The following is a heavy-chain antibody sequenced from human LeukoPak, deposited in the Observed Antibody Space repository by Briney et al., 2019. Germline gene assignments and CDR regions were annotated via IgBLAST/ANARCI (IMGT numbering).Heavy chain of an antibody. CDR1: GFTFSSYA. V-gene: IGHV3-64*01. CDR3: ARGWYYYDSSGYYKGRAFDI. Sequence: PGGSLRLSCAASGFTFSSYAMHWVRQAPGKGLEYVSAISSNGGSTYYANSVKGRFTISRDNSKNTLYLQMGSLRAEDMAVYYCARGWYYYDSSGYYKGRAFDIWGQGTMVTVSS. CDR2: ISSNGGST. J-gene: IGHJ3*02. D-gene: IGHD3-22*01.